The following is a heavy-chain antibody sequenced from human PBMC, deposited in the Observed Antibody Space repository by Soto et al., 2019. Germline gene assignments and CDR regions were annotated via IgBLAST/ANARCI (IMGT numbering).Heavy chain of an antibody. D-gene: IGHD3-22*01. Sequence: QMQLQASGPGLVKPSETLSLTCNVSGASVSHGYWSWIRQPPGKGLEWIGFMYFGGSFNYNPSLTSRATISVEPSKTPFSMTLTSVTASDTAVYYCARSYYDSTGFAVDPWGQGTLVTVSS. CDR1: GASVSHGY. CDR2: MYFGGSF. CDR3: ARSYYDSTGFAVDP. V-gene: IGHV4-59*02. J-gene: IGHJ5*02.